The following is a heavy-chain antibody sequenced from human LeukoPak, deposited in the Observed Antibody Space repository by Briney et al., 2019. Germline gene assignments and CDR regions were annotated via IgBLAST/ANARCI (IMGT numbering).Heavy chain of an antibody. CDR3: AKDRQYSSSWLSWFDP. CDR1: GFTFSSYA. V-gene: IGHV3-30-3*01. Sequence: PGGSLRLSCAASGFTFSSYAMHWVRQAPGKGLEWVAVISYDGSNKYYADSVKGRFTISRDNSKNTLYLQMNSLRAEDTAVYYCAKDRQYSSSWLSWFDPWGQGTLVTVSS. J-gene: IGHJ5*02. D-gene: IGHD6-13*01. CDR2: ISYDGSNK.